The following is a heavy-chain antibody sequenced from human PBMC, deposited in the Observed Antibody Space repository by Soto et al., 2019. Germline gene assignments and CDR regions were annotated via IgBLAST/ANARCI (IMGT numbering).Heavy chain of an antibody. CDR2: ISGNGGST. CDR1: GFTFSSYG. Sequence: GGSLRLSCAASGFTFSSYGMHWVRQAPGKGLEWVSDISGNGGSTYYADSVKGRFTISRDNSKNTLYLQMNSLRVEDTAMYYCARDYCINTSCYKLGYWGQGTLVTVSS. CDR3: ARDYCINTSCYKLGY. J-gene: IGHJ4*02. V-gene: IGHV3-23*01. D-gene: IGHD2-2*02.